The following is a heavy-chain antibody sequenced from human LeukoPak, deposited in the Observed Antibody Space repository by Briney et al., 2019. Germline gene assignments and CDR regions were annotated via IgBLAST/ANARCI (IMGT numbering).Heavy chain of an antibody. V-gene: IGHV3-7*01. D-gene: IGHD6-19*01. CDR2: IKPDGSEK. Sequence: QPGGSLRLSCAASGFTFSSYEMNWVRQAPGKGLEWVASIKPDGSEKYYLDSVKGRFTISRDNARDSLYLQMNSLRDDDTSVYFCARDASALYWGRGTLVAVSS. J-gene: IGHJ4*02. CDR3: ARDASALY. CDR1: GFTFSSYE.